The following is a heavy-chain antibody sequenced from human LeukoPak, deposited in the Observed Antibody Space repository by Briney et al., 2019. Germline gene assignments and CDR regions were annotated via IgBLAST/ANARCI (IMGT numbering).Heavy chain of an antibody. J-gene: IGHJ4*02. Sequence: ASVKVSCKASGYTFTGYYMHWVRQAPGQGLEWVGWTNPNSGGTNYAQRFQGRVTMTRDTSISTAYMELSRLRSDDTAVYYCAILEAPSRPEYWGQGTLVTVSS. CDR1: GYTFTGYY. CDR3: AILEAPSRPEY. CDR2: TNPNSGGT. D-gene: IGHD5-24*01. V-gene: IGHV1-2*02.